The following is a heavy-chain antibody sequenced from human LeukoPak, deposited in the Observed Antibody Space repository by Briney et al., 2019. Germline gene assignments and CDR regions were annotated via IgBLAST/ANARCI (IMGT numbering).Heavy chain of an antibody. J-gene: IGHJ4*02. CDR2: ISGSGGST. Sequence: GGSLRLSCAASGFMFNGYSMTWVRQAPGKGLEWVSAISGSGGSTYYADSVKGRFTISRDNSKNTLYLQMNSLRAEDTAVYYCAGGGSYYKGFDYWGQGTLVTVSS. CDR3: AGGGSYYKGFDY. V-gene: IGHV3-23*01. D-gene: IGHD1-26*01. CDR1: GFMFNGYS.